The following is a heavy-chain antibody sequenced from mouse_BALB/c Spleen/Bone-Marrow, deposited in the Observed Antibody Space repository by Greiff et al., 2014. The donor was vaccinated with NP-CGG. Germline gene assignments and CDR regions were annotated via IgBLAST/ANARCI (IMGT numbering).Heavy chain of an antibody. CDR3: AGGGYYRYDGFAY. Sequence: VQLQQSGAELARPGASVKLSCKASGYTFTDYYINWVRRRTGQGLEWIGEIYPGNGNTYYNEKFKGKATLTADKSSSTAYMQLSSLTSEDSAVYFCAGGGYYRYDGFAYWGQGTLVTVSA. D-gene: IGHD2-14*01. CDR1: GYTFTDYY. V-gene: IGHV1-77*01. J-gene: IGHJ3*01. CDR2: IYPGNGNT.